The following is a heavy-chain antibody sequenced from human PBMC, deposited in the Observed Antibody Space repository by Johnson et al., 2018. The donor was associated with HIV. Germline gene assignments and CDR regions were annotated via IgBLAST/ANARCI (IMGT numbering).Heavy chain of an antibody. CDR3: ARDLGGGYSSSSYAFDI. CDR1: GFTFSSYA. D-gene: IGHD6-6*01. J-gene: IGHJ3*02. V-gene: IGHV3-30*04. Sequence: QVQLVESGGGVVQPGRSLRLSCAASGFTFSSYAMHWVRQAPGKGLEWVAVISYDGSNKYYADSVKGRFTISRANSKNTLYLQMNSLRAEDTAVYYCARDLGGGYSSSSYAFDIWGQGTMVTVSS. CDR2: ISYDGSNK.